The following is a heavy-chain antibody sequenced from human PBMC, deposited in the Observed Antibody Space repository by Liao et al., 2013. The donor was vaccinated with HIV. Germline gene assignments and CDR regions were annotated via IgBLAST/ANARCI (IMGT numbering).Heavy chain of an antibody. CDR1: GGSISSADYY. CDR2: IYYRGST. V-gene: IGHV4-30-4*08. D-gene: IGHD3-10*01. J-gene: IGHJ4*02. CDR3: ASGLTIVRGVAPFDY. Sequence: QVQLQESGPGLVKPSQTLSLTCTVSGGSISSADYYWSWIRQPPGKGLEWIGYIYYRGSTSYNPSLKTRVTIGVDTSKNQFSLKLSSVTAADTAVYYCASGLTIVRGVAPFDYWARAPWSPSPQ.